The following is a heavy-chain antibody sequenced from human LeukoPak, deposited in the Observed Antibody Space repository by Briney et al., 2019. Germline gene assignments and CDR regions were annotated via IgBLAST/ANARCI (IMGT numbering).Heavy chain of an antibody. CDR2: ISAYNGNT. CDR3: ARDAGYSGYDGKDY. V-gene: IGHV1-18*01. Sequence: ASVKVSCKASGYTFTSYGISWVRQAPGQGLEWMGWISAYNGNTNYAQELQGRVTMTTDTYTSKAYMDLRRLRSDDTAVYYCARDAGYSGYDGKDYWGQGTLVTVSS. D-gene: IGHD5-12*01. J-gene: IGHJ4*02. CDR1: GYTFTSYG.